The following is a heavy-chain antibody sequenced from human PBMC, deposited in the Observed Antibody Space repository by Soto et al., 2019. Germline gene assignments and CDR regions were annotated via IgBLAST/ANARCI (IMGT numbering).Heavy chain of an antibody. Sequence: ASVKVSCKASGYTFTSYDINWVRQATGQGLEWMGWMNPNSGNTGYAQKFQGRVTMTRNTSISTAYMELSSLRSEDTAVYYCARDTLSSSWADYYYYYGMDVRGQGTTVTVSS. D-gene: IGHD6-13*01. V-gene: IGHV1-8*01. CDR1: GYTFTSYD. CDR2: MNPNSGNT. J-gene: IGHJ6*02. CDR3: ARDTLSSSWADYYYYYGMDV.